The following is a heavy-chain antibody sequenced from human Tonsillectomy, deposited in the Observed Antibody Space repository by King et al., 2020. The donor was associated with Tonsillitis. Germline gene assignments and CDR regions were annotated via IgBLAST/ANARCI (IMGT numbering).Heavy chain of an antibody. V-gene: IGHV3-49*05. Sequence: QLVQFGGGLVKPGRSLRLYCTASGFTFGDYAMSWFRQAPGKGLEWVGFIRRKAYGGTTEYAASVKGRFTISRDDSKSIAYLQMNSLKTEDTAVYYCTRVSTEVDFDYWGQGTLVTVSS. D-gene: IGHD2-15*01. J-gene: IGHJ4*02. CDR1: GFTFGDYA. CDR3: TRVSTEVDFDY. CDR2: IRRKAYGGTT.